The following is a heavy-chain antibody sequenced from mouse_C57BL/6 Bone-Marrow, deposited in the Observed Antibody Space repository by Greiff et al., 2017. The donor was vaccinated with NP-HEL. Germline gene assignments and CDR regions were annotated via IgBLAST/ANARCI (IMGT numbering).Heavy chain of an antibody. CDR3: TTHGYYAMDY. CDR1: GFNIKDDY. J-gene: IGHJ4*01. CDR2: IDPENGDT. Sequence: VHVKQSGAELVRPGASVKLSCTASGFNIKDDYMHWVKQRPEQGLEWIGWIDPENGDTEYASKFQGKATITADTSSNTAYLQLSSLTSEDTAVYYCTTHGYYAMDYWGQGTSVTVSS. V-gene: IGHV14-4*01.